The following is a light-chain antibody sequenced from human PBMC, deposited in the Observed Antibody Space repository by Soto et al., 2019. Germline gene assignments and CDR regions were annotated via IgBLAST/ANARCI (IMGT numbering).Light chain of an antibody. V-gene: IGKV3-20*01. CDR2: GAS. CDR1: QSVSSSY. J-gene: IGKJ2*01. CDR3: QQFWNSPYT. Sequence: EIVLTQSPGTLSLSPGERATLSCRASQSVSSSYLAWYQQKPGQTPRLLIYGASSRDTGIPDRFSGSGSGTAFTLTISRLEPEDFAVDYGQQFWNSPYTFGQGTKLDIK.